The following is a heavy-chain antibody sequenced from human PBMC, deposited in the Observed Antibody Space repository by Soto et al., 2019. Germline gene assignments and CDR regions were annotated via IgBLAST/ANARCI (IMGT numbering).Heavy chain of an antibody. D-gene: IGHD2-15*01. CDR3: VKEARCSGGSCNFDY. CDR2: INDDGIST. CDR1: GFTFSMYW. J-gene: IGHJ4*02. V-gene: IGHV3-74*01. Sequence: PGGSLRLSCAASGFTFSMYWMHWVRQVPGKGPEWVSRINDDGISTNYADSVKGRFTISRDNAKNTLYLQMSSLRAEDTAVYYCVKEARCSGGSCNFDYWGQGTLVTVSS.